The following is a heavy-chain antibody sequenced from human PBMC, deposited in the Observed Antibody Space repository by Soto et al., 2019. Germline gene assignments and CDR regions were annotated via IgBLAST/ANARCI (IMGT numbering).Heavy chain of an antibody. CDR2: ISKDGSKK. Sequence: QVQLVESGGGVVQPGRSLRLSCAASGFTFSSYGMYWVRQAPGKGLEWVAVISKDGSKKYYVDSVKGRFTISRDNSKNTLHLQMNSLRPEDTAVYYCAKERAAAGLDIYYYGMDVWGQGTTVTVSS. J-gene: IGHJ6*02. CDR3: AKERAAAGLDIYYYGMDV. CDR1: GFTFSSYG. D-gene: IGHD6-13*01. V-gene: IGHV3-30*18.